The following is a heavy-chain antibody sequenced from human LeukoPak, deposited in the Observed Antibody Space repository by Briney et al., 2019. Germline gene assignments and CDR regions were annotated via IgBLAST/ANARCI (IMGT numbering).Heavy chain of an antibody. Sequence: GGSLRLSCAASGFTFSDYYMSWIRQAPGKGLEWVSYISSSGSTIYYADSVKGRFTISRDNAKNSLYLQMNSLRAEDTAVYYCARGDSGGSCYSWHYGMDIWGQGTTVTVSS. CDR1: GFTFSDYY. CDR3: ARGDSGGSCYSWHYGMDI. V-gene: IGHV3-11*01. D-gene: IGHD2-15*01. J-gene: IGHJ6*02. CDR2: ISSSGSTI.